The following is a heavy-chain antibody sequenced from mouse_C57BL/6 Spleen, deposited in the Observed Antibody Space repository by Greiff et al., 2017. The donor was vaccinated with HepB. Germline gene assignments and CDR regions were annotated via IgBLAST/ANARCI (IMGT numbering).Heavy chain of an antibody. Sequence: VQLQQPGAELVRPGSSVKLSCKASGYTFTSYWMHWVKQRPIQGLEWIGNIDPSDSETHYNQKFKDKATLTVDKSSSTAYMQLSSLTSEDSAVYHCARDYYGSSDYFDYWGQGTTLTVSS. CDR1: GYTFTSYW. D-gene: IGHD1-1*01. J-gene: IGHJ2*01. CDR2: IDPSDSET. V-gene: IGHV1-52*01. CDR3: ARDYYGSSDYFDY.